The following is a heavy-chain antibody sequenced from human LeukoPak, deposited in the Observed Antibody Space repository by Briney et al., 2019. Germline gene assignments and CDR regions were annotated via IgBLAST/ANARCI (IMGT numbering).Heavy chain of an antibody. CDR3: ARDPVGASNFDY. D-gene: IGHD1-26*01. V-gene: IGHV3-53*01. CDR1: GFTVNSNY. J-gene: IGHJ4*02. Sequence: GGSLRLSCAASGFTVNSNYMSWVRQAPGKGLEWVSVIYSGGDTYYADSVKGRFTISRDNSKNTLYLQMNSLRAEDTAVYYCARDPVGASNFDYWGQGTLVTVSS. CDR2: IYSGGDT.